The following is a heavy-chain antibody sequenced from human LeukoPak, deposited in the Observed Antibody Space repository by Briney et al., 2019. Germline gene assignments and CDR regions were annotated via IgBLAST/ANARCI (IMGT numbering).Heavy chain of an antibody. J-gene: IGHJ4*02. V-gene: IGHV4-59*12. CDR1: GGSISSYY. D-gene: IGHD6-19*01. CDR3: ARVLSYSSGWYKYFDY. CDR2: IYYSGST. Sequence: SETLSLTCTVSGGSISSYYWSWIRQPPGKGLEWIGYIYYSGSTNYNPSLKSRVTISVDTSKNQFSLKLSSVTAADTAVYYCARVLSYSSGWYKYFDYWGQGTLVTVSS.